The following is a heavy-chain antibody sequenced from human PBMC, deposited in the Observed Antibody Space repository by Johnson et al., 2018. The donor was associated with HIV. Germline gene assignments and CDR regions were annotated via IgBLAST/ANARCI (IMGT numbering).Heavy chain of an antibody. D-gene: IGHD3-10*01. CDR1: GFTFSSYD. CDR3: ARQYYGSGTDAFDI. CDR2: VSYDGSNK. Sequence: QVQLVESGGGLVQPGGSLRLSCAASGFTFSSYDIHWVRQAPGKGLEWVAVVSYDGSNKFYADSVKGRFTISRDNSKNTLYLQMNSLRAEDTAVYYCARQYYGSGTDAFDIWGQGTMVTVSS. J-gene: IGHJ3*02. V-gene: IGHV3-30-3*01.